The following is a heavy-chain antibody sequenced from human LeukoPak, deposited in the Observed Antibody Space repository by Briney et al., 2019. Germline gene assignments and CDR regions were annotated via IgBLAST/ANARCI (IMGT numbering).Heavy chain of an antibody. CDR2: VGSSSSYI. CDR1: GFTFSSYS. CDR3: ARGGRTHSSGWYIDY. J-gene: IGHJ4*02. V-gene: IGHV3-21*01. D-gene: IGHD6-19*01. Sequence: GGSLRLSCAASGFTFSSYSMNWVRQAPGKGLEWVSSVGSSSSYIYYADSVKGRFTISRDNAKNSLYLQMNSLRAEDTAVYYCARGGRTHSSGWYIDYWGQGTLVTVSS.